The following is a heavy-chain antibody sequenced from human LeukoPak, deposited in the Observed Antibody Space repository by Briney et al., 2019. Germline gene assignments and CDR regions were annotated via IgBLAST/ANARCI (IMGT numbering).Heavy chain of an antibody. Sequence: GESLKISCKGSGYSFTSYWIGWVRQMPGKGLEWMGIIYPGDSDTRYSPSFQGQVTISADKSISTAYLQWSSLKASYTAMYYCARLIHYYGSGSYNKNFDYWGQGTLVTVSS. V-gene: IGHV5-51*01. J-gene: IGHJ4*02. CDR2: IYPGDSDT. D-gene: IGHD3-10*01. CDR3: ARLIHYYGSGSYNKNFDY. CDR1: GYSFTSYW.